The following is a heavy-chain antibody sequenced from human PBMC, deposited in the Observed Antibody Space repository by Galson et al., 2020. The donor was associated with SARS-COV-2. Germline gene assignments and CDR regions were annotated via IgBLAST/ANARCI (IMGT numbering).Heavy chain of an antibody. CDR3: ARGEFFEFNYYGMDV. V-gene: IGHV4-61*02. D-gene: IGHD3-3*01. CDR1: GASIRSGRYH. J-gene: IGHJ6*02. Sequence: SETLSLTCTVSGASIRSGRYHWSWIRQPAGKGLESIGRIYTSGNTNYNPSLRSRVSISLYTSKNQFSLRLTSVTAADTAVYYCARGEFFEFNYYGMDVWGQGTTVTVSS. CDR2: IYTSGNT.